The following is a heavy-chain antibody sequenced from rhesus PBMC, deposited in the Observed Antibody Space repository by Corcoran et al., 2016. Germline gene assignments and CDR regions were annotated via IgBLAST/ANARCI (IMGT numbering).Heavy chain of an antibody. J-gene: IGHJ4*01. CDR2: VDPEDGEA. V-gene: IGHV1-111*02. Sequence: EVQLVQSGAEVKKPGASVKISCKASGYTFTDYYLPWVRQAPGKGLEWMGRVDPEDGEAKHAQKIQERGTITADTSTNTAYMELSSLRSEDTAGYYCATGKGGVSLWGQGVLVTVSS. CDR3: ATGKGGVSL. D-gene: IGHD2-39*01. CDR1: GYTFTDYY.